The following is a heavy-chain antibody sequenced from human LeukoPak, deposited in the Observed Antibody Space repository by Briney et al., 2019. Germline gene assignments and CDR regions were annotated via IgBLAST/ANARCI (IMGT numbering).Heavy chain of an antibody. Sequence: GASVKVSCKDSGDTFTSYGMSWVRQAPGQGLEWMGGIIPIFGTANYAQKFQGRVTITADESTSTAYMELSSLRSEDTALYYCARAHFGVVIIAPFDYWGQGTLVTVSS. CDR2: IIPIFGTA. J-gene: IGHJ4*02. CDR3: ARAHFGVVIIAPFDY. D-gene: IGHD3-3*01. V-gene: IGHV1-69*13. CDR1: GDTFTSYG.